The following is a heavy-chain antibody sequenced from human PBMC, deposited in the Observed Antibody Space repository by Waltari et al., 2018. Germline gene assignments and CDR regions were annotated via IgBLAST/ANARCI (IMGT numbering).Heavy chain of an antibody. D-gene: IGHD5-12*01. CDR1: GGSISSSSYY. V-gene: IGHV4-39*01. Sequence: QLQLQESGPGLVKPSETLSLTCTVSGGSISSSSYYWGWIRQPPGKGLEWIGSIYYSGSTYYNPSLKRRVTISVDTSKNQFSLKRSSVTAADTAVYYCARFERDGYNWGLGYWGQGTLVTVSS. CDR3: ARFERDGYNWGLGY. CDR2: IYYSGST. J-gene: IGHJ4*02.